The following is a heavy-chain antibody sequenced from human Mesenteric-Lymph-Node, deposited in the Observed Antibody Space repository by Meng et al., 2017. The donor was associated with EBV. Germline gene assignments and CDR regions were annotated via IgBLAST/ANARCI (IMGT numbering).Heavy chain of an antibody. CDR3: ATSSGAAPLAY. CDR1: GSTVRSNY. V-gene: IGHV3-53*01. Sequence: VQLGESGGGLIQPGETLRLSWAASGSTVRSNYMSWVLQARGKGLEWVSVIYSGGSTYYADSVKGRFSISRDNSKNTLNLQMNSLRVEETAVYYCATSSGAAPLAYWGQGTLVTVSS. D-gene: IGHD3-10*01. CDR2: IYSGGST. J-gene: IGHJ4*02.